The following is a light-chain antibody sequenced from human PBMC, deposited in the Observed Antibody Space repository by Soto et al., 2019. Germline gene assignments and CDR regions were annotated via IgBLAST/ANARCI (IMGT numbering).Light chain of an antibody. CDR3: QQYGSSRGFT. J-gene: IGKJ3*01. CDR2: GAS. Sequence: EIVLTQSPGTLSLSPGERATLSCRASQSVSSSYLAWYQQKPGQAPRLLIYGASSRATGIPDRFSGSGSGTDFTLTIIRLEPEDFAAYYCQQYGSSRGFTFGPGTKVDIK. CDR1: QSVSSSY. V-gene: IGKV3-20*01.